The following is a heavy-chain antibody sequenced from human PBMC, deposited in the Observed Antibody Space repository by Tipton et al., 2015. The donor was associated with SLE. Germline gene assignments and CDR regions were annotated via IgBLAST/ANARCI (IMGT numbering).Heavy chain of an antibody. V-gene: IGHV4-61*02. CDR2: IYASGNT. CDR1: GGSISSDTYY. CDR3: ARGLFGGRCDY. J-gene: IGHJ4*02. D-gene: IGHD3-3*01. Sequence: TLSLTCTVSGGSISSDTYYWNWIRQPAGKGPEWIGRIYASGNTNNNPSLRSRDTISVDTSKNQFSLKLRSVTAADTAVYYCARGLFGGRCDYWGQGTLVTVSS.